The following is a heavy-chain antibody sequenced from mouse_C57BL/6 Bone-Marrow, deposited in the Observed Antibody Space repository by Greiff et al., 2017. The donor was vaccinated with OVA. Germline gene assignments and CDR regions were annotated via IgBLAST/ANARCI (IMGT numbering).Heavy chain of an antibody. J-gene: IGHJ4*01. V-gene: IGHV1-47*01. Sequence: VMLVESGAELVKPGASVKMSCKASGYTFTTYPIEWMKQNHGKSLEWIGNFHPYNDDTKYNEKFKGKATLTVEKSSSTVYLELSRLTSDDSAVYYCARRGLRYYAMDYWGQGTSVTVSS. CDR3: ARRGLRYYAMDY. CDR1: GYTFTTYP. D-gene: IGHD2-2*01. CDR2: FHPYNDDT.